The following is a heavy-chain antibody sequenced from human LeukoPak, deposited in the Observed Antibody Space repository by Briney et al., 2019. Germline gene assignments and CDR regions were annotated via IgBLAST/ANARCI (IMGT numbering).Heavy chain of an antibody. V-gene: IGHV4-59*01. CDR2: IYYNGST. CDR3: ARAPLDGFTREPWFDY. J-gene: IGHJ4*02. CDR1: GGSISSYY. D-gene: IGHD5-24*01. Sequence: SETLSLTCTVPGGSISSYYWSWIRQPPGKGLGWVGYIYYNGSTNYNPSLKSRVTISVDTSKNHFSLKLSSVTAADTAVYYCARAPLDGFTREPWFDYCGQGTLVTVSS.